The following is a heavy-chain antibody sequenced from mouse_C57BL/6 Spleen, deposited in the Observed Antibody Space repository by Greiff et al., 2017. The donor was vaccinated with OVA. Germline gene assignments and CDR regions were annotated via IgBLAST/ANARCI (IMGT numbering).Heavy chain of an antibody. D-gene: IGHD2-1*01. V-gene: IGHV1-66*01. CDR2: IYPGSGNT. Sequence: VKLMESGPELVKPGASVKISCKASGYSFTSYYIHWVKQRPGQGLEWIGWIYPGSGNTKYNEKFKGKATLTADTSSSTAYMQLSSLTSEDSAVYYCARRENLYYGAYWGQGTLVTVSA. J-gene: IGHJ3*01. CDR3: ARRENLYYGAY. CDR1: GYSFTSYY.